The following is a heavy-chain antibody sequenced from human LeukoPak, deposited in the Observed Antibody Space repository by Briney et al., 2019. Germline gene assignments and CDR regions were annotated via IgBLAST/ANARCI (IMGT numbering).Heavy chain of an antibody. D-gene: IGHD1-26*01. Sequence: SETLSLTCTVSGGSISSSSYYWGWIRQPPGKGLEWIGSIYYSGSTYYNPSLKSRVTISVDTSKNQFSLKLSSVTAADTAVYYCARQGSGNYLSPVNYWGQGTLVTVSS. CDR1: GGSISSSSYY. CDR3: ARQGSGNYLSPVNY. CDR2: IYYSGST. J-gene: IGHJ4*02. V-gene: IGHV4-39*01.